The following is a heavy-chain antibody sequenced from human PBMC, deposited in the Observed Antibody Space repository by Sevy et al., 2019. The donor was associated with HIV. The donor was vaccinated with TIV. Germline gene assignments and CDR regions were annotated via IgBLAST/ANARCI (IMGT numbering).Heavy chain of an antibody. CDR2: ISTYNTMR. CDR3: ARSTQVAGRNNWFDP. V-gene: IGHV1-18*01. D-gene: IGHD6-19*01. Sequence: ASVKVSCKASGYTFTTYGITWVRQAPGQGLEWMGRISTYNTMRNSAQKLQDRVTMTTDTSTSTAYMELRSLTSDDTSVYSCARSTQVAGRNNWFDPWGQGTLVTVSS. J-gene: IGHJ5*02. CDR1: GYTFTTYG.